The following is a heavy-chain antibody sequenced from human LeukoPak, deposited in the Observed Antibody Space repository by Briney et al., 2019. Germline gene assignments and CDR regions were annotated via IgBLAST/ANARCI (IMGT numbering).Heavy chain of an antibody. CDR2: THTSGST. J-gene: IGHJ4*02. D-gene: IGHD6-19*01. CDR3: ARLPARGWYLDY. CDR1: GGSISNYD. Sequence: SETLSLTCIVSGGSISNYDWSWIRQPPGKGLEWIGDTHTSGSTNYNPSLKSRVTISGDTSKNHFSLKLSSVTAADTALYYCARLPARGWYLDYWGQGTLVTVSS. V-gene: IGHV4-4*09.